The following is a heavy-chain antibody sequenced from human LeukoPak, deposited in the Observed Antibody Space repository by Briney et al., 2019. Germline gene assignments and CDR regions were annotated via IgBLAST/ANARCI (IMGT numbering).Heavy chain of an antibody. CDR2: ISYDGSNK. J-gene: IGHJ4*02. V-gene: IGHV3-30*04. CDR3: ARRYDYVWGSYRPYYFDY. CDR1: GFTFSSYA. Sequence: GGSLRLSCAASGFTFSSYAMHWVRQAPGKGLEWVAVISYDGSNKYYADSVKGRFTISRDNSKNTLYLQMNSLRAEDTAVYYCARRYDYVWGSYRPYYFDYWGQGTLVTVSP. D-gene: IGHD3-16*02.